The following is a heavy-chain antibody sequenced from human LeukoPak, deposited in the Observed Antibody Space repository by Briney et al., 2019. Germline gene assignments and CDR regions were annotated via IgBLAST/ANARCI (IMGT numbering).Heavy chain of an antibody. D-gene: IGHD3-22*01. V-gene: IGHV3-33*01. CDR1: GFTFSSYG. Sequence: GRSLRLSCAASGFTFSSYGMHWVRQAPGKGLEWVAVIWYDGSNKYYADSVKGRFTISRDNSKNTLYLQMNSLRAKDTAVYYCARDEYYDSSSYCGYWGQGTLVTVSS. J-gene: IGHJ4*02. CDR2: IWYDGSNK. CDR3: ARDEYYDSSSYCGY.